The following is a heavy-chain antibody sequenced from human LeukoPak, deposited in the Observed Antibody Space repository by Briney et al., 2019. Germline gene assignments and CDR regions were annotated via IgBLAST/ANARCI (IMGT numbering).Heavy chain of an antibody. CDR2: AYYSGST. CDR1: GGSISDNY. D-gene: IGHD6-19*01. V-gene: IGHV4-59*01. Sequence: SGTLSLTCTVSGGSISDNYWSWIRQPPGKGLEWIGYAYYSGSTNYNPSLKSRVTISVDTSKNQFSLKLSSVTAADTAVYYCARSPGIAVAGLLEIMDVWGQGTTVTVSS. CDR3: ARSPGIAVAGLLEIMDV. J-gene: IGHJ6*02.